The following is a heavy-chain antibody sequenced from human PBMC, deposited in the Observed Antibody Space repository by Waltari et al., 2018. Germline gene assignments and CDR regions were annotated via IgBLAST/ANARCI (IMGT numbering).Heavy chain of an antibody. CDR1: GFTFDCYG. J-gene: IGHJ2*01. Sequence: EVQLVESGGGVVRPGGSLRLSCSASGFTFDCYGMSWVRQAPGKGLEWVSGINWNSDNRGNGYSVSSLFNISRDNAKNSLYLQMKTLRADDTTLYYCAKHQTFGWDDYFDLWGRGTLVTVSA. CDR3: AKHQTFGWDDYFDL. CDR2: INWNSDNR. D-gene: IGHD1-1*01. V-gene: IGHV3-20*04.